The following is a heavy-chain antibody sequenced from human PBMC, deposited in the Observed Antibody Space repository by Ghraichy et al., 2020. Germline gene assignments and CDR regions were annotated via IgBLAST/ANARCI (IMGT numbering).Heavy chain of an antibody. CDR3: ARGKTGHRQYNWFDP. CDR2: IYHSGST. J-gene: IGHJ5*02. Sequence: SETLSLTCAVSGGSISSGGYSWSWIRQPPGKGLEWIGYIYHSGSTYYNPSLKSRVTISVDRSKNQFSLKLSSVTAADTAVYYCARGKTGHRQYNWFDPWGQGTLVTVSS. V-gene: IGHV4-30-2*01. D-gene: IGHD1-14*01. CDR1: GGSISSGGYS.